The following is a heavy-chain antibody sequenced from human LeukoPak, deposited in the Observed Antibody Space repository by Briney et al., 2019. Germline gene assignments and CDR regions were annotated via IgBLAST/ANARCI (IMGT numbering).Heavy chain of an antibody. CDR2: IYYSGST. D-gene: IGHD4-17*01. J-gene: IGHJ4*02. V-gene: IGHV4-39*07. CDR3: ARVDYGDYSKDFDY. CDR1: GGSISSSSYY. Sequence: PSETLSLTCTVSGGSISSSSYYWGWIRQPPGMGLEWIGSIYYSGSTNYNPSLKSRVTISVDTSKNQFSLKLSSVTAADTAVYYCARVDYGDYSKDFDYWGQGNLVTVSS.